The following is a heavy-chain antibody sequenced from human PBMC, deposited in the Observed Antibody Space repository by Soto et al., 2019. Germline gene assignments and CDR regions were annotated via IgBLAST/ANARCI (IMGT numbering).Heavy chain of an antibody. CDR2: IIPIFGTT. J-gene: IGHJ5*02. CDR3: ARVQDWRRGWFDP. D-gene: IGHD1-1*01. Sequence: QVQLVQSGAEVKKPGSSAKVSCKASGGTFNISAIHWVRQAPGQGLDWMGGIIPIFGTTNYAQKFQGRVTITADESTTTVYMELSSLRSEDTAVYYCARVQDWRRGWFDPWGQGTLVTVSS. CDR1: GGTFNISA. V-gene: IGHV1-69*01.